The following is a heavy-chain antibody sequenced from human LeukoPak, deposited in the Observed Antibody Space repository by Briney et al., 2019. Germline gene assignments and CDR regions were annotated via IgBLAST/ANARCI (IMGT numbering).Heavy chain of an antibody. J-gene: IGHJ4*02. CDR2: ISHSGSSI. V-gene: IGHV3-23*01. CDR1: GFTFSNYL. CDR3: AMALDY. Sequence: PGGSLRLSCVASGFTFSNYLMNWVRQAPGKGLEWVSGISHSGSSIYYANSVKGRFTISRDNSKNTLYLQMDRLRVEDTAVYYCAMALDYWGQGTLVIVSS.